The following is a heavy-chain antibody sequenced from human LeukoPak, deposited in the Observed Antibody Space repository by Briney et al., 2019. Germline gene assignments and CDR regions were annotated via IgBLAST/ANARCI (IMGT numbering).Heavy chain of an antibody. J-gene: IGHJ4*02. CDR1: GFTFISDA. D-gene: IGHD6-19*01. CDR2: ISGSGGST. V-gene: IGHV3-23*01. CDR3: AKFNQQWMVRREVGFDY. Sequence: QPGGSLRLSCAASGFTFISDAMSWVRQAPGKGLEGVSAISGSGGSTYYADSVKGRVTIPRDNSKNPLHLQMNSLRAEDTAVYYCAKFNQQWMVRREVGFDYWGQGTLVTVSS.